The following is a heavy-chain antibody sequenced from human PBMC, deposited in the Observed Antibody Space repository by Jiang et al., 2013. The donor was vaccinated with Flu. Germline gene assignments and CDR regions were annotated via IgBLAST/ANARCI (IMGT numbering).Heavy chain of an antibody. D-gene: IGHD3-22*01. CDR2: LLQWEH. J-gene: IGHJ3*02. Sequence: KPSETLSLTCTVSGGSINNTFGAGSGSPREGTGVDWIHLLQWEHQLXPPLSSRVTISVDTSKNQFSLKLSSVTAADTAVYYCARHPGSYDSRGQKRVDTFDIWGQGTMLTVSS. CDR3: ARHPGSYDSRGQKRVDTFDI. CDR1: GGSINNT. V-gene: IGHV4-59*08.